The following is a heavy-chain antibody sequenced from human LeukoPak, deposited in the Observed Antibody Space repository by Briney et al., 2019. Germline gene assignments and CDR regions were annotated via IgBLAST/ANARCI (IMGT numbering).Heavy chain of an antibody. D-gene: IGHD3-10*02. CDR3: AELGITMIGGV. V-gene: IGHV3-30*04. J-gene: IGHJ6*04. Sequence: GGSLRLSCAASGFTFSSYAMHWVRQAPGKGLEWVAVISYDGSNKYYADSVKGRLTISRDNSKNTLYLQMNSLRAEDTAVYYCAELGITMIGGVWGKGTTVTISS. CDR2: ISYDGSNK. CDR1: GFTFSSYA.